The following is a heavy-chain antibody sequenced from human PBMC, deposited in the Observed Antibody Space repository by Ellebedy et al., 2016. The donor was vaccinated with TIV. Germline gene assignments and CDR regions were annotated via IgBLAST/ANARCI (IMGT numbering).Heavy chain of an antibody. Sequence: MPSETLSLTCTVSGGSISNSDYYWNWIRQPPGKGLEWIESIYYSGSAYYNPSLKSRVTVSVDTSKNQFSLNLNSVTAADTAVYYCARDPALPRGRFDTWGQGTLVTVSS. CDR1: GGSISNSDYY. CDR2: IYYSGSA. CDR3: ARDPALPRGRFDT. V-gene: IGHV4-39*07. J-gene: IGHJ5*02.